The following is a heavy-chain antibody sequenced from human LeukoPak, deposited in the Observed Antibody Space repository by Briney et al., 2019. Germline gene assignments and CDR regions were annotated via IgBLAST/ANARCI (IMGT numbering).Heavy chain of an antibody. Sequence: PGACLRLSCAASGVTFTSHAMNWVRQAQGKGLEWVSGISGSGGSTYNADSVKGRFTISRDNSKNTLYLQMNSLRAEDTAVYYCAKSQMDHSGIYHASDYWGQGTLVTVSS. V-gene: IGHV3-23*01. CDR3: AKSQMDHSGIYHASDY. CDR1: GVTFTSHA. J-gene: IGHJ4*02. CDR2: ISGSGGST. D-gene: IGHD1-26*01.